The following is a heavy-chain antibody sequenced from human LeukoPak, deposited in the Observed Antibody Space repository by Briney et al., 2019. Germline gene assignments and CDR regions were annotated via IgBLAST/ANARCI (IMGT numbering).Heavy chain of an antibody. CDR1: GFTFSSYA. D-gene: IGHD6-19*01. V-gene: IGHV3-30*04. J-gene: IGHJ4*02. CDR3: ARGLGGWYAGCDY. CDR2: ISYDGSNK. Sequence: PGGSLRLSCSASGFTFSSYAMHWVRQAPGKGLEWVAVISYDGSNKYYADSVKGRFTISRDNSKNTLYLQMNSLRAEDTAVYYCARGLGGWYAGCDYWGQGTLVTVSS.